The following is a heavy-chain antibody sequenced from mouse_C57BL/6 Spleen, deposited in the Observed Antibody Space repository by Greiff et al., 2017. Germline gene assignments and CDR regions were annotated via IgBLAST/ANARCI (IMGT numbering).Heavy chain of an antibody. Sequence: TLVASGGGLVQPGGFMQLSRVASGFTFSKYWMNWVRQSPVKGPEWVAQIRLKCDNYATYYAESVKGRFTISRDESKSSVYLQMNSLRAEDTGIYYCTEGWYFDYWGQGTTLTVSS. D-gene: IGHD3-3*01. CDR3: TEGWYFDY. CDR2: IRLKCDNYAT. CDR1: GFTFSKYW. V-gene: IGHV6-3*01. J-gene: IGHJ2*01.